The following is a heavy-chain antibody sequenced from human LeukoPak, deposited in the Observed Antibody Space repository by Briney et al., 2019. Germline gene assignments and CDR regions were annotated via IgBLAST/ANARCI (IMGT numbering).Heavy chain of an antibody. CDR1: GFPFGTYA. Sequence: GGSLRLSCTGSGFPFGTYAMSWVRQAPGKGLEWVSAISGGSDNTHYAESVKGRFTISRDIPKSTVYLQMNSLRVEDTAVYYCAKDAVRGRFDPWGQGTMVTVSS. V-gene: IGHV3-23*01. D-gene: IGHD3-10*01. J-gene: IGHJ5*02. CDR3: AKDAVRGRFDP. CDR2: ISGGSDNT.